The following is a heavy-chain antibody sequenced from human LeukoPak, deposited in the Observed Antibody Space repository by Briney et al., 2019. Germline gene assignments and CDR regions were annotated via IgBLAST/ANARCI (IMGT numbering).Heavy chain of an antibody. D-gene: IGHD3-3*01. CDR3: AKFKGLRFLEWPQGGGCFDY. CDR1: GFTFSSYA. J-gene: IGHJ4*02. CDR2: ISGSGGST. Sequence: GGSLRLSCAASGFTFSSYAMSWVRQAPGKGLEWVSAISGSGGSTYYADSVKGRFTISRDNSKNTLYLQMNSLRAEDTAVYYCAKFKGLRFLEWPQGGGCFDYWGQGTLVTVSS. V-gene: IGHV3-23*01.